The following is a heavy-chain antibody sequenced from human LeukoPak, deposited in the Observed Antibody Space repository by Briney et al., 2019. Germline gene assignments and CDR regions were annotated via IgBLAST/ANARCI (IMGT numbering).Heavy chain of an antibody. V-gene: IGHV3-30*02. CDR3: AKGGGYEAQYYYYYLDV. CDR2: IRYDGSNK. Sequence: PGGSLRLSCAASGFTFRNYAMSWVRQAPGKGLEWVAFIRYDGSNKYYADSVKGRFTISRDNSKNTLYLQMKSLRAEDTAVYYCAKGGGYEAQYYYYYLDVWGKGTTVTISS. J-gene: IGHJ6*03. CDR1: GFTFRNYA. D-gene: IGHD5-12*01.